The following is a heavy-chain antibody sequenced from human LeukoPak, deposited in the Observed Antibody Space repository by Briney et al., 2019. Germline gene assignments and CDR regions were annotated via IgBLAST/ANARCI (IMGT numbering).Heavy chain of an antibody. V-gene: IGHV4-38-2*01. CDR3: AVTYYYDSSGYYYSAFDI. CDR2: IYHNGVT. J-gene: IGHJ3*02. Sequence: SETLSLTCDVAGYSVRSGHYWGWIRQPPGKGLEWIGSIYHNGVTYHNPSLVTRVTISIDTSKNQFSLKLSSVTAADTAVYYCAVTYYYDSSGYYYSAFDIWGQGTMVTVSS. CDR1: GYSVRSGHY. D-gene: IGHD3-22*01.